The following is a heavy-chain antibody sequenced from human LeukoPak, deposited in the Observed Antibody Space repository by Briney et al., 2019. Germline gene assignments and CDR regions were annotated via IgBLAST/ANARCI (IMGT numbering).Heavy chain of an antibody. D-gene: IGHD6-19*01. Sequence: GGSLRLSCAASGFTFSTYGMYWVRQAPGKGLEWVAFIRNDGSSKYYADSVKGRFTISRDNSKNTLYLLMNGLRTEDTAVYYCARDYRRSSGWYLVDGMDVWGQGTTVTVSS. CDR3: ARDYRRSSGWYLVDGMDV. CDR1: GFTFSTYG. CDR2: IRNDGSSK. V-gene: IGHV3-30*02. J-gene: IGHJ6*02.